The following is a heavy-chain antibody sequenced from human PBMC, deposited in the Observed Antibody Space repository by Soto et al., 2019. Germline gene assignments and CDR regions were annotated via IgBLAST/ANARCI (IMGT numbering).Heavy chain of an antibody. CDR3: ARDISHFWSGYPHSFDY. CDR1: GYTFTGYY. CDR2: INPNSGGT. Sequence: ASVKVSCKASGYTFTGYYMHWVRQAPGQGLEWMGWINPNSGGTNYAQKFQGRVTMTRDTSISTAYMELSRLRSDDTAVYYCARDISHFWSGYPHSFDYWGQGTLVTVSS. V-gene: IGHV1-2*02. J-gene: IGHJ4*02. D-gene: IGHD3-3*02.